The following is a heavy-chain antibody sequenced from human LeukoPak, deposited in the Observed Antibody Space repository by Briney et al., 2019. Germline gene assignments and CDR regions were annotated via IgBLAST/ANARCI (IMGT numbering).Heavy chain of an antibody. J-gene: IGHJ4*02. CDR2: INPNSGDT. CDR1: GYTFSDHY. CDR3: ARGALDPETVTNYFEY. Sequence: ASVKVSCKASGYTFSDHYMQWVRQAPGQGVEWLGWINPNSGDTSYARKFRGRVTMTRDMSLSTAYMELRRLTYDDTAVYYCARGALDPETVTNYFEYWAQGTLVTVSS. V-gene: IGHV1-2*02. D-gene: IGHD4-17*01.